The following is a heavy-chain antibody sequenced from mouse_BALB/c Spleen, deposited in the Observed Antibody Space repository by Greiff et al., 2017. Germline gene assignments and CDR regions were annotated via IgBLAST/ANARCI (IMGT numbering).Heavy chain of an antibody. V-gene: IGHV1S34*01. CDR2: ISCYNGAT. Sequence: LVKTGASVKISCKASGYSFTGYYMHWVKQSHGKSLEWIGYISCYNGATSYNHKFKGKATFTVDKSSSTAYMELSSLTSEDSAVYYCARGGTGFAYWGQGTLVTVSA. CDR1: GYSFTGYY. CDR3: ARGGTGFAY. J-gene: IGHJ3*01. D-gene: IGHD4-1*01.